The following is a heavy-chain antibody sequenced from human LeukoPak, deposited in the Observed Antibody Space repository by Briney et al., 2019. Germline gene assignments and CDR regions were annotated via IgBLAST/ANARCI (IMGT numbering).Heavy chain of an antibody. CDR1: GFTFSSYE. J-gene: IGHJ4*02. D-gene: IGHD2-2*03. V-gene: IGHV3-48*03. Sequence: PGGSLRLSCAASGFTFSSYEMNWVRQAPGKGLEWVSHISSSGSSIYYADSVKGRFTISRDNAKNSLYLQMNSLRAEDTAVYYCARVGYCSSTSCQTFDYWGQGTLVTVSS. CDR2: ISSSGSSI. CDR3: ARVGYCSSTSCQTFDY.